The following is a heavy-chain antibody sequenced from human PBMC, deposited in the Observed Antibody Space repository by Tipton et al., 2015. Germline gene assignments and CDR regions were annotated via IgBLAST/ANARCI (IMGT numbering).Heavy chain of an antibody. V-gene: IGHV4-59*01. CDR3: ARARGRHGGLFDS. Sequence: TLSLTCTVSGGSIRTYYWVWIRQPPGRGLESIGYIFYSGDTNYNPSLKSRVSMSVDTSKNQISLTLTSVTAADTAVYYCARARGRHGGLFDSWGQGILVTVSS. J-gene: IGHJ4*02. D-gene: IGHD4-23*01. CDR2: IFYSGDT. CDR1: GGSIRTYY.